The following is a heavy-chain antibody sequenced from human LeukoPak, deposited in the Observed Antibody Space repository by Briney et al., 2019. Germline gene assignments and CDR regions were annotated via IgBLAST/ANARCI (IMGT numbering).Heavy chain of an antibody. CDR1: GFTFSSYA. CDR3: AKNDQWLVLFYFDY. D-gene: IGHD6-19*01. Sequence: GGSLRLSCAASGFTFSSYAMSWVHQAPGKGLEWVSAISGSGGSTYYADSVKGRFTISRDNSKNTLYLQMNSLRAEDTAVYYCAKNDQWLVLFYFDYWGQGTLVTVSS. V-gene: IGHV3-23*01. CDR2: ISGSGGST. J-gene: IGHJ4*02.